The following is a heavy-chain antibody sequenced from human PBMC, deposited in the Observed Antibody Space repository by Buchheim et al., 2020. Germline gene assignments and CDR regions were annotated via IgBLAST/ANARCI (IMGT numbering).Heavy chain of an antibody. J-gene: IGHJ4*02. Sequence: EVQLVESGGGLVQPGGSLRLSCAASGFTVSSNYMSWVRQAPGKGLEWVSVIYSGGSTYYADYVKGRFTISRDNSKTTLYLQMNSLRAEDTAVYYCARVAGRNHVDTAMAYWGQGTL. CDR1: GFTVSSNY. CDR3: ARVAGRNHVDTAMAY. V-gene: IGHV3-66*01. CDR2: IYSGGST. D-gene: IGHD5-18*01.